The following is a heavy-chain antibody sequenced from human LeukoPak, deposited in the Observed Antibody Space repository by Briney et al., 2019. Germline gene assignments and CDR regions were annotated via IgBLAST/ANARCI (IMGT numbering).Heavy chain of an antibody. J-gene: IGHJ3*01. D-gene: IGHD2-15*01. V-gene: IGHV3-7*01. CDR3: ARDWRQDNAFDL. CDR2: IIQDGSEE. CDR1: EFTFSGHQ. Sequence: LAGGSLRLSCAASEFTFSGHQMSWVRQAPGKGPEWVAKIIQDGSEEYYLDSVKGRFIISRDNGKNSLYLEMNSLRVEDTAVYYCARDWRQDNAFDLWGRGTMVTVSS.